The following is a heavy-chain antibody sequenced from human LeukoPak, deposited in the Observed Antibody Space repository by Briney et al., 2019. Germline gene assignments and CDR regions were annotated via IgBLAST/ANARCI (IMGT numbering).Heavy chain of an antibody. V-gene: IGHV4-30-4*01. CDR3: ARRGEGFRIQLWNYYYGMDV. Sequence: PSETLSLTCTVSGGSISSGDYYWSWIRQPPGKGLEWIGYIYYSGSTYYNPSLKSRVTISVDTSKNQFSLKLSSVTAADTAVYYCARRGEGFRIQLWNYYYGMDVWGQGTTVTVSS. J-gene: IGHJ6*02. D-gene: IGHD5-18*01. CDR1: GGSISSGDYY. CDR2: IYYSGST.